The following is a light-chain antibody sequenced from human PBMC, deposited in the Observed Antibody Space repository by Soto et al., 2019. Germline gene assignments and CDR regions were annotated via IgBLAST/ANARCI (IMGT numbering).Light chain of an antibody. Sequence: QSVLTQPPPVSAAPGQTVTISCSGSSSNIGNNYVSWYQHLPGTAPKLLIYDNNKRPSGIPDRFSGSKSGTSATLGITGLQTGDEADYYCGTWDSSLTAWVFGGGTKLTVL. CDR2: DNN. V-gene: IGLV1-51*01. CDR1: SSNIGNNY. CDR3: GTWDSSLTAWV. J-gene: IGLJ3*02.